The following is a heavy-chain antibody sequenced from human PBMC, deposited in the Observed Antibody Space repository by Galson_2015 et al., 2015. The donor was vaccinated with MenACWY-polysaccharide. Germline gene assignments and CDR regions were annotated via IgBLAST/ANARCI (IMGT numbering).Heavy chain of an antibody. D-gene: IGHD3-10*01. J-gene: IGHJ3*02. V-gene: IGHV3-7*01. CDR2: IKGDGSVK. Sequence: SLRLSCAASGFTFSKYWMSWVRQAPGKGLEWVANIKGDGSVKNYVDSVRGRFTISSDDATNSVFLQMSSLTGEDTAVYFCARSWFGGEDAFDTWGQGTMVTVST. CDR3: ARSWFGGEDAFDT. CDR1: GFTFSKYW.